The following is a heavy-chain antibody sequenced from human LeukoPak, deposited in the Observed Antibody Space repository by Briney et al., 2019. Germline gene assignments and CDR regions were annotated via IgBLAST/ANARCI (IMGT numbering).Heavy chain of an antibody. D-gene: IGHD3-10*01. CDR2: IKEDGSEK. CDR1: GFSFSTYW. V-gene: IGHV3-7*01. CDR3: TVGGHLDV. Sequence: GGSLRLSCAASGFSFSTYWMSWVRQGPAKGLEWVANIKEDGSEKYYVDSVKGRFTISRDNAKKSLYLQMNSLRAEDTAVYYCTVGGHLDVWGEGTTVTVSS. J-gene: IGHJ6*04.